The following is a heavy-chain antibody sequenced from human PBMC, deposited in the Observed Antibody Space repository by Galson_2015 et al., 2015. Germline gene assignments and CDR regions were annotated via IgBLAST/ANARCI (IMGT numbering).Heavy chain of an antibody. Sequence: SVKVSCKASGYTFTSYYMHWVRQAPGQGLEWMGIINPSGGSTSYAQKFQGRVTMTRDTSTSTVYMELSSLRSEDTAVYYCARGSGSEQWLVTFGYYYYGMDVWGQGTTVTVSS. D-gene: IGHD6-19*01. CDR2: INPSGGST. V-gene: IGHV1-46*01. CDR1: GYTFTSYY. J-gene: IGHJ6*02. CDR3: ARGSGSEQWLVTFGYYYYGMDV.